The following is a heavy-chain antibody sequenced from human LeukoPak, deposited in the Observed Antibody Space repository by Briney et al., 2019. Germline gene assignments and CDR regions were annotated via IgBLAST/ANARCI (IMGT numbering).Heavy chain of an antibody. CDR1: GGSISSYY. CDR3: ARMSYDFWSGYPLAFDI. Sequence: SETLSLTCTVSGGSISSYYRSWIRQPAGKGLEWIGRIYTSGSTNYNPSLKSRVTMSVDTSKNQFSLKLSSVTAADTAVYYCARMSYDFWSGYPLAFDIWGQGTMVTVSS. CDR2: IYTSGST. J-gene: IGHJ3*02. V-gene: IGHV4-4*07. D-gene: IGHD3-3*01.